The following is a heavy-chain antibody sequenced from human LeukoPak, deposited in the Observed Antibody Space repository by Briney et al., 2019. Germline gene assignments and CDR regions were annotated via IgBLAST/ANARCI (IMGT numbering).Heavy chain of an antibody. Sequence: SETLSLTCAVYGGSFSGYYWSWIRQPPGKGLEWIGEINHSGSTNYNPSLKSRVTISVDTSKNQFSLKLSSVTAADTAVYYCARDGHQLLALDYWGQGTLVTVSS. CDR3: ARDGHQLLALDY. CDR1: GGSFSGYY. D-gene: IGHD2-2*01. CDR2: INHSGST. J-gene: IGHJ4*02. V-gene: IGHV4-34*01.